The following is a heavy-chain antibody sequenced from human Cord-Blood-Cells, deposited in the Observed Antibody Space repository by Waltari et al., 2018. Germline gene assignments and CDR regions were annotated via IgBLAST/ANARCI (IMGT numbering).Heavy chain of an antibody. CDR2: SIPIFGTA. CDR1: GGTFSSYA. Sequence: QVQLVQSGAEVKKPGSSVKVSCKASGGTFSSYAISWVRQAPGQGLEWMGWSIPIFGTANYAQKFKGRVTITADESTSTAYMELSSLRSEDTAVYYCAVHCSSTSCYDYWGQGTLVTVSS. D-gene: IGHD2-2*01. J-gene: IGHJ4*02. CDR3: AVHCSSTSCYDY. V-gene: IGHV1-69*01.